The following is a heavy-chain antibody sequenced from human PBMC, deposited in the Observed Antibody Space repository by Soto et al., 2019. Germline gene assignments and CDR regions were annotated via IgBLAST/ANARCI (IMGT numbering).Heavy chain of an antibody. V-gene: IGHV2-70*11. CDR2: VDWDGDK. D-gene: IGHD3-16*01. CDR3: ARFVKGLFDY. CDR1: GFSLSSNGMC. Sequence: SGPTLVKPTQTLTLTCSFSGFSLSSNGMCVSWIRQPPGKALEWLARVDWDGDKYYSTSLKTRLTISKDTSKNQVVLTMTNMDPVDTATYYCARFVKGLFDYWGQGTLVTVSS. J-gene: IGHJ4*02.